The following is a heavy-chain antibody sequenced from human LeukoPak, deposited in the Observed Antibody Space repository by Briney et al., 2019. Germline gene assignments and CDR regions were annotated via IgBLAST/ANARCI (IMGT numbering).Heavy chain of an antibody. J-gene: IGHJ5*02. V-gene: IGHV1-46*01. CDR3: ARDAWAIAAAGANWFDP. D-gene: IGHD6-13*01. Sequence: ASVKVSCKASGYTFTSYYMHWVRQAPGQGLEWMGIINPSGGSTSYAQKFQGRVTMTRDTSTSTVYMELSSLRSEDTAVYYCARDAWAIAAAGANWFDPWGQGTLVTVSS. CDR2: INPSGGST. CDR1: GYTFTSYY.